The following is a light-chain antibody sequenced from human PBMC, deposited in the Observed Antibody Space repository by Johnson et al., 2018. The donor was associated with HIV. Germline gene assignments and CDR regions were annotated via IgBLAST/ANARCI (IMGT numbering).Light chain of an antibody. Sequence: QAVLTQPPSVSAAPGQKVTISCSGSSSNIGNNYVSWYQQLPGTAPKLLIYDNNKRPSGIPDRFSGSKSGTSATLGITGLQTGDEADYYCGTWDSSLSAFYGIGTGTKDTVL. CDR3: GTWDSSLSAFYG. CDR1: SSNIGNNY. V-gene: IGLV1-51*01. CDR2: DNN. J-gene: IGLJ1*01.